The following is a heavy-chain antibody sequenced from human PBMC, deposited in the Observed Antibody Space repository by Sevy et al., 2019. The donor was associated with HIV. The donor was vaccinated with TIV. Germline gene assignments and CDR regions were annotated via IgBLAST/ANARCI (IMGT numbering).Heavy chain of an antibody. CDR1: GGSISSYY. Sequence: SETLSLTCTVSGGSISSYYWSWIRQPPGKGLEWIGYIYYSGSTNYNPSLKSRVTISLDTSKNQFSLKLSSVTAADTAVYYCARDISTVTSNWFDPWGQGTLVTVSS. V-gene: IGHV4-59*01. J-gene: IGHJ5*02. CDR3: ARDISTVTSNWFDP. CDR2: IYYSGST. D-gene: IGHD4-4*01.